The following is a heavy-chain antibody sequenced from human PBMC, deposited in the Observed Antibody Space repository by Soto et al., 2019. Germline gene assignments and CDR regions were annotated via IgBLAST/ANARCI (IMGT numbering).Heavy chain of an antibody. D-gene: IGHD6-19*01. CDR3: ATSFLAVAGPDYFDD. V-gene: IGHV4-59*08. CDR2: INYSGST. J-gene: IGHJ4*02. CDR1: GGSISSYY. Sequence: SETLSLTCTVSGGSISSYYWTWIRQPPGKGLEWIGYINYSGSTNYNPSLKSRGTIFVDTSKNQFSLRLNSVTAADTAVYYCATSFLAVAGPDYFDDWGQGALVTVSS.